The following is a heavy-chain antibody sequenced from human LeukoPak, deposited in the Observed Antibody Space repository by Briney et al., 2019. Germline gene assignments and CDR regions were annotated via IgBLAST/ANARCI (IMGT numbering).Heavy chain of an antibody. CDR2: ISWNSGSI. D-gene: IGHD6-13*01. V-gene: IGHV3-9*01. J-gene: IGHJ4*02. CDR3: AKDGGTGSSWYYFDS. CDR1: GFTFDDYA. Sequence: GGSLRLSCAASGFTFDDYAMHWVRQAPGKSLEWVSGISWNSGSIGYADSVKGRFTISRDNAKNSLYLQMNSLRAEDTAVYYCAKDGGTGSSWYYFDSWGQGILVTVSS.